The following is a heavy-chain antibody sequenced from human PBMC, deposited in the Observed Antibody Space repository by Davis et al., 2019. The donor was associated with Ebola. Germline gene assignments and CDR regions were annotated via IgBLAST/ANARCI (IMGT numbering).Heavy chain of an antibody. J-gene: IGHJ6*03. CDR2: IYYSGST. CDR3: ARDLRYDSSGYDYYFYMDV. Sequence: SCTVSGGSISRGGSYWTWIRQHPGKGLERIGYIYYSGSTYYKPSLKSRVTISLDTSKNQFSLNLYSVTAADTAVYYCARDLRYDSSGYDYYFYMDVWGKGTTVTVSS. V-gene: IGHV4-31*02. CDR1: GGSISRGGSY. D-gene: IGHD3-22*01.